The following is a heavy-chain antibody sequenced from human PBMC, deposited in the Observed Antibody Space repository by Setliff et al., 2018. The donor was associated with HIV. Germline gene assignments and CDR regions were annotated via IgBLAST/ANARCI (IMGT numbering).Heavy chain of an antibody. V-gene: IGHV3-21*01. D-gene: IGHD1-26*01. CDR3: ARVGREWELKPVGY. CDR2: ISSSSSYI. J-gene: IGHJ4*02. CDR1: GFNFSTYN. Sequence: GESLRLSCAASGFNFSTYNMNWVRQAPGKGLEWVSSISSSSSYIYYADSAKGRFTISRDNAKNSLYLQMNSLRAEDTAVYYCARVGREWELKPVGYWGQGTLVTVSS.